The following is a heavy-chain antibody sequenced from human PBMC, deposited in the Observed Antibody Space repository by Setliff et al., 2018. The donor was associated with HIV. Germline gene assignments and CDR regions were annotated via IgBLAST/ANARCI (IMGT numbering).Heavy chain of an antibody. CDR2: INHSGST. J-gene: IGHJ6*02. CDR3: VREGGRITMVRGVPSGGLDV. Sequence: SETLSLTCAVYGGSFSGYYWSWIRQPPGKGLEWIGEINHSGSTNYNPSLKSRVTISVDTSKNQFSLKLSSATAADTAVYYCVREGGRITMVRGVPSGGLDVWGQGTTVTVSS. V-gene: IGHV4-34*01. D-gene: IGHD3-10*01. CDR1: GGSFSGYY.